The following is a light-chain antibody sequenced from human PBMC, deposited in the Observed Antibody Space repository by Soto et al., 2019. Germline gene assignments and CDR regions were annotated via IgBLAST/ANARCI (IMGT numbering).Light chain of an antibody. V-gene: IGKV3-20*01. CDR3: QQHGTSSWT. CDR1: QTVNSSY. Sequence: EIVLTQSPGSLSLSPGXRATLSCKASQTVNSSYLAWYQQKPGQAPRLLIYGASSRATGIPDRFSGSGSGTDFTLTISGLEPEDFAVYYCQQHGTSSWTFGQGTKVDIK. CDR2: GAS. J-gene: IGKJ1*01.